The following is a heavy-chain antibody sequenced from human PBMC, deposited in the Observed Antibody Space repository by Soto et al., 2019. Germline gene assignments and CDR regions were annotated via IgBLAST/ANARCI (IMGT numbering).Heavy chain of an antibody. J-gene: IGHJ6*03. V-gene: IGHV4-59*08. CDR1: GGSISSYY. CDR2: IYYSGST. D-gene: IGHD2-2*01. CDR3: ARSGIRSTSWRYYYYYYMDV. Sequence: SETLSLTCTVSGGSISSYYWSWIRQPPGKGLEWIGYIYYSGSTNYNPSLKSRVTISVDTSKNQFSLKLSSVTAADTAVYYCARSGIRSTSWRYYYYYYMDVWGKGTTVTVSS.